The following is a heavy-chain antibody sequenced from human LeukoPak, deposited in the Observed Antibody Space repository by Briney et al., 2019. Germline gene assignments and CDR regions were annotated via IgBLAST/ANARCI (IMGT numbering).Heavy chain of an antibody. CDR3: ARVGTAMVLDY. Sequence: PGGGLRLSCGAAGVTISRNYMRWGRRAPGEGVDWVSVINSGGTTYYAASVKGRFTTSRDNSNNTLYLQMNSLRAEDTAVYYCARVGTAMVLDYWGQGTLVTVSS. CDR2: INSGGTT. D-gene: IGHD5-18*01. CDR1: GVTISRNY. J-gene: IGHJ4*02. V-gene: IGHV3-53*01.